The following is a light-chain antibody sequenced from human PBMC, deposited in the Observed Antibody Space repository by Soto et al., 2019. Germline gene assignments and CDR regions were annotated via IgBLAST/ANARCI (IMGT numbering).Light chain of an antibody. CDR2: EVT. J-gene: IGLJ1*01. CDR3: SSHTSGSTRV. CDR1: FSDVGGYDY. V-gene: IGLV2-14*01. Sequence: QSVLTQPASVSGSPGQSIAISCTGTFSDVGGYDYVSWYQQHPDKAPKLMIYEVTKRPSGVSNRFSGSKSGNTASLTISGLQPEDEADYYCSSHTSGSTRVFGSGTKV.